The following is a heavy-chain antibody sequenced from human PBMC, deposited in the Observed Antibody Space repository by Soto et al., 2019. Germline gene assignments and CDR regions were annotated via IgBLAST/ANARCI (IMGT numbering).Heavy chain of an antibody. V-gene: IGHV2-5*02. D-gene: IGHD3-10*01. CDR3: ALVRGVITSG. CDR2: IYWDDDK. CDR1: GFSLRTSGGG. J-gene: IGHJ4*02. Sequence: SGPPLVNPTQTLTLTCTFSGFSLRTSGGGVGWIRQPPGKALEWLALIYWDDDKRYSPSLKSRLTITKDTSKNQVVLTMTNMDPVDTATYFCALVRGVITSGWGQGTLVTVYS.